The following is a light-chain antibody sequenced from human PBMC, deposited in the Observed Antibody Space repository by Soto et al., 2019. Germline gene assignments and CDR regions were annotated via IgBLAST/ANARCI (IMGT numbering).Light chain of an antibody. CDR2: DVS. V-gene: IGKV3-11*01. J-gene: IGKJ4*01. Sequence: EIVLTQSPATLSLSPGQRATLSCRASQSVAGYVAWFQQKPGQAPSLLIYDVSNRAVGVPARFSGSRSGTDYNLTINSLEAEDVAVYYCQQRRDLPLTFRGGTKVEI. CDR1: QSVAGY. CDR3: QQRRDLPLT.